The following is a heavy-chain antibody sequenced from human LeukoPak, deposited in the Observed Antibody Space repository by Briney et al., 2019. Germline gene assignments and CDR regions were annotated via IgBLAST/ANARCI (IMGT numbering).Heavy chain of an antibody. D-gene: IGHD1-7*01. CDR2: ISTSGTTI. Sequence: GGSLRLSCAASGFIFSDYYMTWIRQAPGKGLEWVSYISTSGTTIYYADSVKGRFTVSRDNAKKSLFLQMNRLRAEDTAVYYRATKTGTSDPFDIWGQATMVTVSS. V-gene: IGHV3-11*04. J-gene: IGHJ3*02. CDR1: GFIFSDYY. CDR3: ATKTGTSDPFDI.